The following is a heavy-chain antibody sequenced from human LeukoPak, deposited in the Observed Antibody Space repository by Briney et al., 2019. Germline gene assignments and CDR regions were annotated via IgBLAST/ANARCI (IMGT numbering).Heavy chain of an antibody. V-gene: IGHV4-61*02. D-gene: IGHD3-10*01. CDR3: ARTPFGELGDWFDP. J-gene: IGHJ5*02. CDR1: GGSISSGSYY. CDR2: IYTSGST. Sequence: SETLSLTCTVSGGSISSGSYYWSWTRQPAGKGLKWIGRIYTSGSTNYNPSLKSRVTISVDTSKSQFSLKLSSVTAADTAVYYCARTPFGELGDWFDPWGQGTLVTVSS.